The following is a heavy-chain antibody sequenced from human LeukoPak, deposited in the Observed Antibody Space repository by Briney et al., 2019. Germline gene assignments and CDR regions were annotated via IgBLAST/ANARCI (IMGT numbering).Heavy chain of an antibody. V-gene: IGHV3-30-3*01. CDR1: GFTFSSYA. J-gene: IGHJ4*02. CDR2: ISYDGSNK. CDR3: ARGSWIQLWFIDY. Sequence: GRCLRLSCAASGFTFSSYAMHWVRQAPGKGLEWVAVISYDGSNKYYADSVKGRFTISRDNSKNTLYLQMNSLRAEDTAVYYCARGSWIQLWFIDYWGQGTLVTVSS. D-gene: IGHD5-18*01.